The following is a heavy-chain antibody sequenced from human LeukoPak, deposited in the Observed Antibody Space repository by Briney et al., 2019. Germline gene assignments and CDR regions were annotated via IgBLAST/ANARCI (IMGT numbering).Heavy chain of an antibody. D-gene: IGHD6-19*01. J-gene: IGHJ4*02. CDR1: GFTFSDYY. CDR3: ARSLGAVAGILLEY. CDR2: ISSSGSTI. V-gene: IGHV3-11*01. Sequence: PGGSLRLSCAASGFTFSDYYMSWIRQAPGKGLEWVSYISSSGSTIYYADSVKGRFTISRDNAKNSLYPQTNSLRAEDTAVYYCARSLGAVAGILLEYWGQGTLVTVSS.